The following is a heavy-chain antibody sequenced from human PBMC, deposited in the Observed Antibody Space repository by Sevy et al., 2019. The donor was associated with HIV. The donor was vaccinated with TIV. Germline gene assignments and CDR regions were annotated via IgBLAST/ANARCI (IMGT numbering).Heavy chain of an antibody. J-gene: IGHJ4*02. CDR1: GFTFDDYG. CDR2: INWNGGST. CDR3: ARGVFYGDLYFDY. D-gene: IGHD4-17*01. V-gene: IGHV3-20*01. Sequence: GGSLRLTCAASGFTFDDYGMSWVRQAPGKGLEWVSGINWNGGSTGYADSVKGRFTISRDSAKNSLYLQMNSLRAEDTALYHCARGVFYGDLYFDYWGQGTLVTVSS.